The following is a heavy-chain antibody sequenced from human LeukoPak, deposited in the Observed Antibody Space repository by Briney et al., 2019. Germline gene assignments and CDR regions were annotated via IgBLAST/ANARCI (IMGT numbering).Heavy chain of an antibody. J-gene: IGHJ4*02. V-gene: IGHV1-24*01. CDR3: MTNYYYTSGSYYRADY. CDR1: GYTFTDYY. Sequence: ASVKVSCKVSGYTFTDYYMHWVQQAPGKGLEWIGGFYPEDGETFYAQKFQGRFTMTEDTSTDPAYMELSSLRSEDTAIYYCMTNYYYTSGSYYRADYWGQGTLVTVSS. D-gene: IGHD3-10*01. CDR2: FYPEDGET.